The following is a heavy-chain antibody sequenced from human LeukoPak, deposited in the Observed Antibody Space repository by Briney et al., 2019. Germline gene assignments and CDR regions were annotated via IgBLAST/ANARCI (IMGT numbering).Heavy chain of an antibody. V-gene: IGHV4-61*01. CDR1: GGSVYSGTYY. D-gene: IGHD6-19*01. Sequence: SETLSLTCIVSGGSVYSGTYYWSWVRQPPGKGLEWIGYVYYSGSTNYNPSLKSRVTTSLDTSKNQFSLRLSSVTAADTAVYYCARIKSSGWYYDYWGQGTLVTVSS. CDR3: ARIKSSGWYYDY. J-gene: IGHJ4*02. CDR2: VYYSGST.